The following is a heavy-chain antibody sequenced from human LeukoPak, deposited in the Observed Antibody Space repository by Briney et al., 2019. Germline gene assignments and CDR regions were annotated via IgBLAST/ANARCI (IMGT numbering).Heavy chain of an antibody. D-gene: IGHD6-19*01. CDR1: GFTLSSYS. J-gene: IGHJ4*02. CDR3: ARDVEQWLVRVYYFDY. CDR2: ISSGSTTI. Sequence: PGGSLRLSCATSGFTLSSYSMNWVRQAPGKWLEWVSYISSGSTTIYYADSVKGRFTISRDNAKKSLYLQMNSLRAEDTAVYYCARDVEQWLVRVYYFDYWGQGTLVTVSS. V-gene: IGHV3-48*01.